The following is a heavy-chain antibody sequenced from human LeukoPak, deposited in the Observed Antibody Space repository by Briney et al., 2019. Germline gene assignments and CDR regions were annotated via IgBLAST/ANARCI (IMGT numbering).Heavy chain of an antibody. V-gene: IGHV3-66*01. Sequence: GGSLRLSCAASGFTVSSNYMSWVRQAPGKGLEWVSVIYSGVTTYYTDSVKGRFTISRDNSKNTLYLQMNSLRAEDTAVYYCARNNRSDNYFDYWGQGTLVTVSS. CDR3: ARNNRSDNYFDY. CDR1: GFTVSSNY. D-gene: IGHD1-14*01. J-gene: IGHJ4*02. CDR2: IYSGVTT.